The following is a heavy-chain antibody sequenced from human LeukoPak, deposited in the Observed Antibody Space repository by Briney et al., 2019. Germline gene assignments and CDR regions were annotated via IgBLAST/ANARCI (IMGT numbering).Heavy chain of an antibody. D-gene: IGHD5/OR15-5a*01. CDR2: IYTSGST. V-gene: IGHV4-61*02. J-gene: IGHJ3*02. CDR1: GGSISSGSYY. Sequence: PSETLSLTCTVSGGSISSGSYYWSWIRQPAGKGLEWIGRIYTSGSTNYNPSLKSRVTISVDGSKNQFSLRLSSVTAADTAVYYCARDSRVSDAFDIWGQGTMVTVSS. CDR3: ARDSRVSDAFDI.